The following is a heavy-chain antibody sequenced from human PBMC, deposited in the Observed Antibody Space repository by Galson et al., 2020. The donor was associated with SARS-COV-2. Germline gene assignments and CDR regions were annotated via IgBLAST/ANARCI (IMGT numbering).Heavy chain of an antibody. CDR3: ARAEYCSGGTCYLVDN. CDR1: GFTFSNYA. V-gene: IGHV3-30-3*01. Sequence: GGSLRLPCAASGFTFSNYAMHWFRQAPGKGLEWVALISYDGNRENYADSVKGRFTISRDNSKNTVFLQMDSLRADDTAMYYCARAEYCSGGTCYLVDNWGQGTLVTVSS. CDR2: ISYDGNRE. J-gene: IGHJ4*02. D-gene: IGHD2-15*01.